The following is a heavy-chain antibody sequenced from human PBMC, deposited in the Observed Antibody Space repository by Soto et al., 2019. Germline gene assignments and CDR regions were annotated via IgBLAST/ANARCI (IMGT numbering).Heavy chain of an antibody. J-gene: IGHJ4*02. CDR3: ARAVELITMRFFDY. CDR1: GGSISSGDYY. V-gene: IGHV4-30-4*01. D-gene: IGHD3-10*01. CDR2: IYYSVST. Sequence: TLSLTCTVSGGSISSGDYYWSWIRQPPGKGLEWIGYIYYSVSTYYNPSLKSRVTISVDTSKNQFSLKLSSVTAADTAVYYCARAVELITMRFFDYWGQGTLVTVSS.